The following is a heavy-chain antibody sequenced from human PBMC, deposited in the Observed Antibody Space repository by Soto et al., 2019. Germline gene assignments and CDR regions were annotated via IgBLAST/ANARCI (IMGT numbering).Heavy chain of an antibody. J-gene: IGHJ4*02. CDR3: ASDPSPPYYDYVWGSQEEDHY. CDR1: GYTFTSYG. CDR2: ISAYNGNT. V-gene: IGHV1-18*01. D-gene: IGHD3-16*01. Sequence: QVQLVQSGAEVKKPGASVKVSCKASGYTFTSYGISWVRQAPGQGLEWMGWISAYNGNTNYAQKLQGRVTMTTDTAKSTGSMELRSLRSDDAAVYYCASDPSPPYYDYVWGSQEEDHYWGQGTLVTVSS.